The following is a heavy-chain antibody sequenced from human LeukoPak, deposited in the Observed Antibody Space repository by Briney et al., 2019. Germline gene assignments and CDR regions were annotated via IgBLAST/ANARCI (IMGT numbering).Heavy chain of an antibody. CDR2: INPGGNT. Sequence: SETLSLTCAVYGGSFSDHYWSWIRQSPEKGLDWIGEINPGGNTNYSPSLKGRIIISLDTSKSQFSLKMTSLTAADTAIYYCARRVRSGDGWVFDSWGQGTPATVSS. CDR3: ARRVRSGDGWVFDS. D-gene: IGHD5-24*01. CDR1: GGSFSDHY. J-gene: IGHJ4*02. V-gene: IGHV4-34*01.